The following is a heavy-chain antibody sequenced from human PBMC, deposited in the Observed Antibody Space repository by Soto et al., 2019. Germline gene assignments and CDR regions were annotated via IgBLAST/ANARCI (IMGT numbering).Heavy chain of an antibody. CDR2: IIPILGIA. CDR3: ARDLFTYSSSPINYYYDYMDV. CDR1: GGTFSSYT. D-gene: IGHD6-13*01. Sequence: QVQLVQSGAEVKKPGSSVKVSCKASGGTFSSYTISWVRQAPGQGLEWMGRIIPILGIANYAQKFQGRVTITADKATSTAYMELSSLRAEDTAVYYCARDLFTYSSSPINYYYDYMDVWGKGTTVTVSS. V-gene: IGHV1-69*08. J-gene: IGHJ6*03.